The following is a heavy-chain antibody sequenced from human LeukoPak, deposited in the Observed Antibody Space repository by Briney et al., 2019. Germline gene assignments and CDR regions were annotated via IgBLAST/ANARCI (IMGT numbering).Heavy chain of an antibody. V-gene: IGHV4-31*03. D-gene: IGHD3-22*01. Sequence: SETLSLTCTVSGGSISSGGYCWSWIRQHPGKGLEWIGYIYYSGSTYYNPSLKSRVTISVDTSKNQFSLKLSSVTAADTAVYYCARDLPSEGYSSGYEYAFDIWGQGTMVTVSS. CDR2: IYYSGST. J-gene: IGHJ3*02. CDR1: GGSISSGGYC. CDR3: ARDLPSEGYSSGYEYAFDI.